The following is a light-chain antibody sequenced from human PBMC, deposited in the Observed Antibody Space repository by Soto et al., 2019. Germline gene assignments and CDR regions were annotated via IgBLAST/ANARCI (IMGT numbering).Light chain of an antibody. Sequence: DIQMTQSPSTLSASVGDRVTITCRASQSVSSWLAWYQQRPGKAPQLLIYKASSLQSGVPSRFSGSGSGTEFTLTISSLHPDDFANYYCQQYYRYSSMYNFGQGTRLEIK. J-gene: IGKJ2*01. CDR3: QQYYRYSSMYN. CDR2: KAS. V-gene: IGKV1-5*03. CDR1: QSVSSW.